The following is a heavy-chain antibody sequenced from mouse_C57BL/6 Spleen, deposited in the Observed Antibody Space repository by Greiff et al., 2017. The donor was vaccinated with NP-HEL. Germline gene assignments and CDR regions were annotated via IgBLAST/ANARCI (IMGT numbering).Heavy chain of an antibody. CDR1: GFTFSSYG. CDR3: ARQRGGDVDYYAMDY. V-gene: IGHV5-6*01. J-gene: IGHJ4*01. CDR2: IRSGGSYT. Sequence: EVQGVESGGDLVKPGGSLKLSCAASGFTFSSYGMSWVRQTPDKRLEWVATIRSGGSYTYYPDSVKGRFTISRDNAKNTLYLQMSSLKSEDTAMYYCARQRGGDVDYYAMDYWGQGTSVTVSS.